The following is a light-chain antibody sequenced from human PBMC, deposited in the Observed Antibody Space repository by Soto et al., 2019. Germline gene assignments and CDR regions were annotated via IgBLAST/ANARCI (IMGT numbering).Light chain of an antibody. V-gene: IGKV4-1*01. CDR2: WAS. CDR1: QSVSYSSDKRNC. J-gene: IGKJ4*01. Sequence: DIVMTQSPDSLAVSLGERATINCKSSQSVSYSSDKRNCLAWYQQKPGQPPKLLISWASTRESGVPDRFSGSGSGTDFTLTISSLQAEDVAVYYCQQYYSSPLTFGGGTKVEIK. CDR3: QQYYSSPLT.